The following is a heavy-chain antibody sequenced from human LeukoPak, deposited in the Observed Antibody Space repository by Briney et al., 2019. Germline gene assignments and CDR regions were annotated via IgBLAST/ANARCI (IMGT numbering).Heavy chain of an antibody. Sequence: ASVKVSCKASGYTFTSYDINWVGQATGQGLEWMGWMNPNSGNTGYAQKFQGRVTMTRDMSTSTDYMELSSLRSEDTAVYYCARDNSVEDTAWWFDPWGQGTLVTVSS. J-gene: IGHJ5*02. D-gene: IGHD4-23*01. CDR1: GYTFTSYD. CDR3: ARDNSVEDTAWWFDP. CDR2: MNPNSGNT. V-gene: IGHV1-8*01.